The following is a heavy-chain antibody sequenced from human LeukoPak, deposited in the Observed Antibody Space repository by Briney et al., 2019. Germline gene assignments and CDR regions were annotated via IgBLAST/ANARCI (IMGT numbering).Heavy chain of an antibody. Sequence: GGSLRLSCAASGFTFSSYSMNWVRQAPGKGLEWVSYISSSSSTIYYADSVKGRFTISRDNAKNSLYLQMNSLRAEDTAVYYCARDKGELMYNWFDPWGQGTLVTVSS. D-gene: IGHD1-26*01. CDR1: GFTFSSYS. CDR3: ARDKGELMYNWFDP. V-gene: IGHV3-48*01. J-gene: IGHJ5*02. CDR2: ISSSSSTI.